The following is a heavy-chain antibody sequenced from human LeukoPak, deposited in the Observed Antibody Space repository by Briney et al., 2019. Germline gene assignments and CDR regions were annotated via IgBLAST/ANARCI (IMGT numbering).Heavy chain of an antibody. Sequence: ASVKVSCKASGGTFSSYAISWVRQAPGQGLEWMGGIIPIFGTANYAQKFQGRVTITADKSTSTAYMGLSSLRSEDTAVYYCARTRRPLPPYYYYYGMDVWGKGTTVTASS. CDR3: ARTRRPLPPYYYYYGMDV. D-gene: IGHD6-25*01. V-gene: IGHV1-69*06. CDR2: IIPIFGTA. CDR1: GGTFSSYA. J-gene: IGHJ6*04.